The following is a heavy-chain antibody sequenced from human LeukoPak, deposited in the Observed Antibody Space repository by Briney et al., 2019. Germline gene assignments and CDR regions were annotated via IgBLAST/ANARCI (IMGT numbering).Heavy chain of an antibody. CDR2: IHYSGST. J-gene: IGHJ4*02. CDR1: GGSISSYF. Sequence: PSETLSLTCTVSGGSISSYFWSWIRQPPGKALEYIGYIHYSGSTNYNPSLKSRVTISVDTSKNQFSLQLSSETAADTAVYYCARQSSNYYVYWGQGTLVTVSS. CDR3: ARQSSNYYVY. D-gene: IGHD6-13*01. V-gene: IGHV4-59*08.